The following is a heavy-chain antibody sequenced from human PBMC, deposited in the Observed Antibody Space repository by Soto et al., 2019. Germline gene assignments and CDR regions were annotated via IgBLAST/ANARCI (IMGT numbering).Heavy chain of an antibody. J-gene: IGHJ6*02. D-gene: IGHD2-2*02. CDR3: ARTLTEGYCTITGCYTRPLYGMDV. Sequence: ASVKVSCKASGYTFSGYYIHWLRQAPGQGLEWMGWINPNSGGTNYAQKFQGRVTVTRDTPTSTAYMELSRLTSDDTAVYYCARTLTEGYCTITGCYTRPLYGMDVWGQGTTVTVSS. CDR1: GYTFSGYY. V-gene: IGHV1-2*02. CDR2: INPNSGGT.